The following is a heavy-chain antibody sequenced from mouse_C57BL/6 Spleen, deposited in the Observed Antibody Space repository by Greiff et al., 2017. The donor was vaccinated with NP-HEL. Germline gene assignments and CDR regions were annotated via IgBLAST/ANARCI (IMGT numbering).Heavy chain of an antibody. Sequence: EVKLMESGEGLVKPGGSLKLSCAASGFTFSSYAMSWVRQTPEKRLEWVAYISSGGDYIYYVDTVKGRFTISRDNARNTLYLQMSSLKSEDTAMYYCTRAGRGNGSSAWFADWGQGTLVTVSA. D-gene: IGHD1-1*01. CDR3: TRAGRGNGSSAWFAD. V-gene: IGHV5-9-1*02. CDR2: ISSGGDYI. CDR1: GFTFSSYA. J-gene: IGHJ3*01.